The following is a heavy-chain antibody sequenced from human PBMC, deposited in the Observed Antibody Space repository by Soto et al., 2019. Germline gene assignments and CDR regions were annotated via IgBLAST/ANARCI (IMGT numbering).Heavy chain of an antibody. Sequence: QVQLVESGGGVVQPGRSLRLSCVVSGFTFSSYAMHWLRQAPGKGLEWVAVISYDGSNKDYTDSVKGRFTISRDNSKNTRYLQLNSLSAEDTAVYYCARDRWGTVSTPFEYWGQGTLVTVSS. D-gene: IGHD4-17*01. CDR3: ARDRWGTVSTPFEY. CDR2: ISYDGSNK. CDR1: GFTFSSYA. J-gene: IGHJ4*02. V-gene: IGHV3-30-3*01.